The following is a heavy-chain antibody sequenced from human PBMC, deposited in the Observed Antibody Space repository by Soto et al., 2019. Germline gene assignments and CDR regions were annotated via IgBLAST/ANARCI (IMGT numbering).Heavy chain of an antibody. CDR1: GGSVSSGSYY. D-gene: IGHD4-4*01. V-gene: IGHV4-61*01. Sequence: SETLSLTCTVSGGSVSSGSYYWTWIRQPPGKGLEWLGYIYYSGTTNYNPPLKSRITISVDTSGNQFSLKLSSVTAADTAVYFCARTYCTTTARQANGIDVWGQGTTVTVSS. J-gene: IGHJ6*02. CDR3: ARTYCTTTARQANGIDV. CDR2: IYYSGTT.